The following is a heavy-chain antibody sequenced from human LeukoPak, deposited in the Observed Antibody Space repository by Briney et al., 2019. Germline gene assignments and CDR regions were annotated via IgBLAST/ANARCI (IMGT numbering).Heavy chain of an antibody. D-gene: IGHD4-17*01. CDR1: GYNFTSYW. CDR2: IYPGDSET. Sequence: GESLKISCKGSGYNFTSYWIGWVRQMPGKGLEWMGIIYPGDSETRYSPSFRGQVTISADKSISTAYLAWSSLQASDSAMYFCARGLRYFYCYGVDVWGQGTTVTVSS. V-gene: IGHV5-51*01. J-gene: IGHJ6*02. CDR3: ARGLRYFYCYGVDV.